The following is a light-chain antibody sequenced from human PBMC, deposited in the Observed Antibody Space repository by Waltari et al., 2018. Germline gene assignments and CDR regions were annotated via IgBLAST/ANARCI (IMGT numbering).Light chain of an antibody. J-gene: IGLJ2*01. CDR1: SSDVGGYIY. CDR3: GSYASGNSIL. CDR2: EVS. Sequence: QSALTQPASMSGSPGQSITIPCTGTSSDVGGYIYVSWYQQHPGEAPKLMIFEVSRRPSGVSYRFSGSKSGNTASLTISGLQAEDEADYYCGSYASGNSILFGGGTKVTVL. V-gene: IGLV2-14*03.